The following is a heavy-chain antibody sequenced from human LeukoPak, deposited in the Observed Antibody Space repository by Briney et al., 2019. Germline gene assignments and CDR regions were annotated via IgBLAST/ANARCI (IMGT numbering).Heavy chain of an antibody. D-gene: IGHD5-18*01. CDR3: ARRYSYGYFDC. CDR1: GFTFSSYW. Sequence: GGSLRLSCVASGFTFSSYWMSWVRQAPGKGLEWVANIKHDGANKYFVDSVKGRFTISRDNVKNSLFLQMNSLRAEDTALYYCARRYSYGYFDCWGEGTMVTVFS. J-gene: IGHJ4*02. CDR2: IKHDGANK. V-gene: IGHV3-7*01.